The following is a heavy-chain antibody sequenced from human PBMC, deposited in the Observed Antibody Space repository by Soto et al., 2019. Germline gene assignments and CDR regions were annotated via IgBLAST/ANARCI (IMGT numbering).Heavy chain of an antibody. D-gene: IGHD6-13*01. CDR2: IYSGGRN. V-gene: IGHV4-4*07. CDR1: GYSISSGLY. CDR3: ARGSSRWDY. J-gene: IGHJ4*02. Sequence: PSETLSLTCAVSGYSISSGLYWSWIRQPAGKGLEWIGRIYSGGRNNYNPSLKSRVTMSVDTSKNQFSLRLSSVTAADTAMYYCARGSSRWDYWGQGTLVTVSS.